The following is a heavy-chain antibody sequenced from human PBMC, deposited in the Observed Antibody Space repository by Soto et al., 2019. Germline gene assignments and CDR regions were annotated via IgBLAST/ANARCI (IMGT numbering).Heavy chain of an antibody. CDR2: LSGSGGTT. D-gene: IGHD3-10*01. CDR1: GVTFSNYA. V-gene: IGHV3-23*01. Sequence: EVQLLESGGGLVQPGGSLRLSCTVSGVTFSNYAMNWVRQAPGKGLEWVSSLSGSGGTTYYADSVKGRFIISRDNSKNTLYRIMNSLRAEDTALYYCAKQRADYGSGADTFYFDSWGQGALVTVSS. CDR3: AKQRADYGSGADTFYFDS. J-gene: IGHJ4*02.